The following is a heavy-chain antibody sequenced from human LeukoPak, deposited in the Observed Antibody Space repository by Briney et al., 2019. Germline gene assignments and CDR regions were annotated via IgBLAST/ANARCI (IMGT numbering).Heavy chain of an antibody. CDR2: INHSGST. D-gene: IGHD3-22*01. Sequence: PSETLSLTCAVYGGSFSGYYWSWIRQPPGKGLEWIGEINHSGSTNYNPSLKSRVTISVDTSKNQFSLKLSSVTAADTAVYYCARGPCDSSGYIIGYYFDYWGQGTLVTVSS. J-gene: IGHJ4*02. V-gene: IGHV4-34*01. CDR3: ARGPCDSSGYIIGYYFDY. CDR1: GGSFSGYY.